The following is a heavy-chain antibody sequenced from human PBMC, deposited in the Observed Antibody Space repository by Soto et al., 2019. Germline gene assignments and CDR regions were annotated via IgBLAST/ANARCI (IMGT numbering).Heavy chain of an antibody. CDR2: IIPIFGTA. J-gene: IGHJ5*02. CDR1: GGTFSSYA. Sequence: GASVKVSCKASGGTFSSYAISWVRQAPGQGLEWMGGIIPIFGTANYAQKFQGRVTITADESTSTAYMELSSLRSEDTAVYYCARDLTSVGSPFDPWGQGTLVTVSS. V-gene: IGHV1-69*13. D-gene: IGHD1-26*01. CDR3: ARDLTSVGSPFDP.